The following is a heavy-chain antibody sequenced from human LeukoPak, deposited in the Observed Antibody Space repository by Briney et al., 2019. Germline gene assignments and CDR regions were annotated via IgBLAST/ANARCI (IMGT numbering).Heavy chain of an antibody. J-gene: IGHJ4*02. V-gene: IGHV1-18*01. CDR2: ISAYNGNT. CDR1: GYTFTSYG. D-gene: IGHD5-24*01. Sequence: ASMNVSCKASGYTFTSYGISWVRQAPGQGLEWMGWISAYNGNTNYAQKLQGRVTMTTDTSTSTAYMELRSLRSDDTAVYYCARDGDGYNFPYGDYWGQGTLVTVSS. CDR3: ARDGDGYNFPYGDY.